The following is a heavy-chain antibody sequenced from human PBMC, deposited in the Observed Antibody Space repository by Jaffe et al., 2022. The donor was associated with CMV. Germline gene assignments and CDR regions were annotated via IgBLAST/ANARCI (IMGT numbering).Heavy chain of an antibody. J-gene: IGHJ6*03. CDR3: ARDLYSSSSRYYYYMDV. V-gene: IGHV4-59*01. CDR1: GGSISSYY. D-gene: IGHD6-6*01. CDR2: IYYSGST. Sequence: QVQLQESGPGLVKPSETLSLTCTVSGGSISSYYWSWIRQPPGKGLEWIGYIYYSGSTNYNPSLKSRVTISVDTSKNQFSLKLSSVTAADTAVYYCARDLYSSSSRYYYYMDVWGKGTTVTVSS.